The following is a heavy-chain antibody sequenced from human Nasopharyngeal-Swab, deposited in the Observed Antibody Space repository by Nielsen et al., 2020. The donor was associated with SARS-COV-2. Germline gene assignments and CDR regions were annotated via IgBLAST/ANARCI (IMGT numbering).Heavy chain of an antibody. V-gene: IGHV4-30-4*01. CDR2: IYYNGNT. Sequence: SETLSLTCTLSGGSMSSGDYYWSWIRQPPGKGLEWIGNIYYNGNTYYNPSLKSRVSMTVDTSKNQFSLKLRSVIAADTAVYYCARIYYDSSGSYQIHWHFDRWGLGTLVTVSS. CDR3: ARIYYDSSGSYQIHWHFDR. J-gene: IGHJ2*01. CDR1: GGSMSSGDYY. D-gene: IGHD3-22*01.